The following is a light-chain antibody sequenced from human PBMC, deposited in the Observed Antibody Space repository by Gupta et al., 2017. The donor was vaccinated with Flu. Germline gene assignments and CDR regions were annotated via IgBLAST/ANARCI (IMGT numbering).Light chain of an antibody. Sequence: QSVLTQPPSVSEAPRQRVTISCSGSSSNIGNNAVNWYQQLPGKAPKLLIYEDGMLPSGVSDRFSGSTSGTSASLAISGVQSEDEADYYCAAWDDSLNGPVFGGGTKLTVL. V-gene: IGLV1-36*01. CDR3: AAWDDSLNGPV. CDR2: EDG. CDR1: SSNIGNNA. J-gene: IGLJ2*01.